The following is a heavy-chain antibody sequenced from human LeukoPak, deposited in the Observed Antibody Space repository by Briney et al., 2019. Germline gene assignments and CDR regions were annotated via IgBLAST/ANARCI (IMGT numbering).Heavy chain of an antibody. D-gene: IGHD2-2*01. Sequence: GASVKVSCKASGDTFNNYGVSWVRQAPGQGLEWMGWISSYNGYTDYAQKLQGRVTMTTDTSTSTAYMELRSLRSDDTAVYYCARIRGYCSSTSCSEFDYWGQGTLVTVSS. CDR3: ARIRGYCSSTSCSEFDY. J-gene: IGHJ4*02. CDR2: ISSYNGYT. V-gene: IGHV1-18*01. CDR1: GDTFNNYG.